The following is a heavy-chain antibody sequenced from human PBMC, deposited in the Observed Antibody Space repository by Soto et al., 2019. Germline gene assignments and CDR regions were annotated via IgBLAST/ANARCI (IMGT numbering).Heavy chain of an antibody. V-gene: IGHV3-23*01. D-gene: IGHD5-12*01. CDR3: AKVMGGESRTGWLQPPIYYYYGMDV. Sequence: GGSLRLSCAASGFTVSSYAMSWVRQAPGKGLEWVSAISGSGVSTYYADSVKGRFTISRDNSKNTLYLQMNSLRAEDTAVYYCAKVMGGESRTGWLQPPIYYYYGMDVWGEGTTV. J-gene: IGHJ6*02. CDR2: ISGSGVST. CDR1: GFTVSSYA.